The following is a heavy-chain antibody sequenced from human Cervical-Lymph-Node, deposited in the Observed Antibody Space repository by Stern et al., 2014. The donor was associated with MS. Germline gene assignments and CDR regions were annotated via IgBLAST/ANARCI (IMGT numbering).Heavy chain of an antibody. V-gene: IGHV4-61*02. CDR1: GGSISSSGYY. J-gene: IGHJ5*02. D-gene: IGHD1-26*01. CDR3: ATTRWDLFTWNWFDP. CDR2: IHDSGST. Sequence: QVQLVQSGPGLVKPSQTLSLTCTVSGGSISSSGYYWSWIRQPADKGLEWIGRIHDSGSTYYNPSLKSRVTISMDTSQNPLHLYLPSGTAADTAVYYCATTRWDLFTWNWFDPWGQGTLVTVSS.